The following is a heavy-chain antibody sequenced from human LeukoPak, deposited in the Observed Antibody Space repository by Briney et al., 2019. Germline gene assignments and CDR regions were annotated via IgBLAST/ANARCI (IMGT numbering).Heavy chain of an antibody. CDR2: IWYDGSNK. V-gene: IGHV3-33*01. CDR3: ARDWGRYCSGGSCYVDY. CDR1: GFTFSSYG. Sequence: GGSLRLSCAVSGFTFSSYGMHWVRQAPRKGLEWVAVIWYDGSNKYYADSVKGRFTITRDNSTNTLYLQMNSLRAEDTAVYYCARDWGRYCSGGSCYVDYWGQGTLVTVSS. J-gene: IGHJ4*02. D-gene: IGHD2-15*01.